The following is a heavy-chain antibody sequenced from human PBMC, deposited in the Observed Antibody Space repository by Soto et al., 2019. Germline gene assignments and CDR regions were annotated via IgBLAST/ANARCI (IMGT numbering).Heavy chain of an antibody. CDR1: GFTFTSSA. J-gene: IGHJ6*02. Sequence: GAAVKVSCKASGFTFTSSAVQWVRQARGQRLEWIGWIVVGSGNTNYAQKFQERVTITRDMSTSTAYMELSSLRSEDTAVYYCAAAPHYYDILTGYYSSYYGMDVWGQGTTVTV. CDR3: AAAPHYYDILTGYYSSYYGMDV. CDR2: IVVGSGNT. D-gene: IGHD3-9*01. V-gene: IGHV1-58*01.